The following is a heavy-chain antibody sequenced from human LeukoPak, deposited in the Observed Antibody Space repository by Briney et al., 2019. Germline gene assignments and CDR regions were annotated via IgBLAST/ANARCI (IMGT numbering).Heavy chain of an antibody. CDR1: GGSISSGSYY. Sequence: SETLSLTCTVSGGSISSGSYYWSWIRQPPGKGLEWIGYIYYSGSTNYNPSLKSRVTISVDTSKNQFSLKLSSVTAADTAVYYCARSTYYYGSGSYKLTYYFDYWGQGTLVTVSS. CDR2: IYYSGST. V-gene: IGHV4-61*01. CDR3: ARSTYYYGSGSYKLTYYFDY. J-gene: IGHJ4*02. D-gene: IGHD3-10*01.